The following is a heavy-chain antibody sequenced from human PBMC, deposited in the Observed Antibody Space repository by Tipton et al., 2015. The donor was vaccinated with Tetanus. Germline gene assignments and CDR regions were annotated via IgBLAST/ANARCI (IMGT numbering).Heavy chain of an antibody. Sequence: SLRLSCEVSGFSLSLYEMNWVRQAPGKGLEWMSSISSGSMGIYYADSVMGRFTISRDNAKNSLYLQMHSLRPEDTVLYYCAREGGAAAGLFDSWGQGTLVTVSS. D-gene: IGHD6-13*01. J-gene: IGHJ4*02. V-gene: IGHV3-48*03. CDR3: AREGGAAAGLFDS. CDR2: ISSGSMGI. CDR1: GFSLSLYE.